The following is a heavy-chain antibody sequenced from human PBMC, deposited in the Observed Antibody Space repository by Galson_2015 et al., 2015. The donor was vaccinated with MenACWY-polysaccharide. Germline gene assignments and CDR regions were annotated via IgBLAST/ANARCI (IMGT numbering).Heavy chain of an antibody. CDR1: GFTVSTYW. D-gene: IGHD6-19*01. CDR2: IKPDGSDK. J-gene: IGHJ4*02. CDR3: ARATYNGGWYPDYFDY. V-gene: IGHV3-7*01. Sequence: SLRLSCAASGFTVSTYWMSWVRQAPGKGLEWVANIKPDGSDKYYVDSVKGRFTISRDNAKNSLYLQMNGLRAEDTAIFFCARATYNGGWYPDYFDYWGQGALVTVSS.